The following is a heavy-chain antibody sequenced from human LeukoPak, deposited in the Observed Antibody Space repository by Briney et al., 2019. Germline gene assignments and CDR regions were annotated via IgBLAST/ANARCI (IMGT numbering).Heavy chain of an antibody. CDR3: ARGANSGSYSHFGY. J-gene: IGHJ4*02. CDR2: IYPGDSDI. Sequence: GESLKISCKISGYRLTNNWIGWVRQMPGKGLEWMGIIYPGDSDIRYSPSFQGQVTISADKPISTAYLQWSSLKASDTAMYYCARGANSGSYSHFGYWGQGTLVTVSS. V-gene: IGHV5-51*04. D-gene: IGHD1-26*01. CDR1: GYRLTNNW.